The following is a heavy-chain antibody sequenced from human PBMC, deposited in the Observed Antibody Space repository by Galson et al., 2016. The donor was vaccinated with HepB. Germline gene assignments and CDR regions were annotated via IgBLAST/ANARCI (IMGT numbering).Heavy chain of an antibody. CDR1: GDSVSSNNAG. D-gene: IGHD2-2*01. CDR3: AREPPVVPPTYYYYMDV. J-gene: IGHJ6*03. CDR2: TYYWSKWYN. V-gene: IGHV6-1*01. Sequence: CAISGDSVSSNNAGWNWIRQSPSRGLEWLGKTYYWSKWYNDYSVSLKGRITITSDTSKNQFSLHLNSVTPEDTAVYYCAREPPVVPPTYYYYMDVWAREPWSPSP.